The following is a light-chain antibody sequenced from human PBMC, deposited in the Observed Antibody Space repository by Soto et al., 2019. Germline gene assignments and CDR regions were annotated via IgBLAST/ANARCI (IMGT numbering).Light chain of an antibody. J-gene: IGKJ2*01. V-gene: IGKV4-1*01. CDR2: WAS. CDR3: QQYYSTPPYT. CDR1: QSVLYSSNNKNY. Sequence: DIVVTQSPDSLAVSLGERATINCKSSQSVLYSSNNKNYLAWYQQKPGQPPKLLIYWASTRESGVPDRFSGSGSETDFTLTISSLQAEDVAVYYCQQYYSTPPYTFGQGTKLEIK.